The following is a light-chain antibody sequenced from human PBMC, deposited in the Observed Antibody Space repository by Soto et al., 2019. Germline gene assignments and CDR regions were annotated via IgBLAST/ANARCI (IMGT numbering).Light chain of an antibody. V-gene: IGKV1-5*03. Sequence: DIQMTQSPSTLSASVGDRGTITCRASQTISSWLAWYQQKPGKAPKLLIYKASTLKSGVPSRFSGSGSGTDFTLTISRLEPEDFAVYYCQQFSSYPLTFGGGTKVDIK. CDR3: QQFSSYPLT. J-gene: IGKJ4*01. CDR1: QTISSW. CDR2: KAS.